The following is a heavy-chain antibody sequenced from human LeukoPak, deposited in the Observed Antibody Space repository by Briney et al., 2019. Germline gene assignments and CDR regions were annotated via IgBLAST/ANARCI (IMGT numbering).Heavy chain of an antibody. Sequence: GGSLILSCAASGFTFSDYYMSWIRQAPGKGLEWVSYISSSGNYANYADSVKGRFTIFRDNGKKSLNLQMESLRAEDMAVYYCARVGRTSIGFDYWGQGTVVTVSS. V-gene: IGHV3-11*05. CDR1: GFTFSDYY. CDR3: ARVGRTSIGFDY. J-gene: IGHJ4*02. D-gene: IGHD1-7*01. CDR2: ISSSGNYA.